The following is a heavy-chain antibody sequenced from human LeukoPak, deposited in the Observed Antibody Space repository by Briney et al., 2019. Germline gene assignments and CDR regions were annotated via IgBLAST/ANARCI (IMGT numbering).Heavy chain of an antibody. J-gene: IGHJ3*02. V-gene: IGHV4-59*01. CDR1: GGSISSYY. Sequence: SETLSLTCTVSGGSISSYYWSWIRQLPGKGLEWIGYIYYSGSTNYNPSLKSRVTISVDTSKNQFSLKLSSVTAADTAVYYCTGLQGSADAFDIWGQGTMVTVSS. D-gene: IGHD4-11*01. CDR3: TGLQGSADAFDI. CDR2: IYYSGST.